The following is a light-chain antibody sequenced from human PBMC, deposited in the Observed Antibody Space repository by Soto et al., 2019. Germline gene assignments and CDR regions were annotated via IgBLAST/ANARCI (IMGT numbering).Light chain of an antibody. CDR1: SGSIASNY. J-gene: IGLJ2*01. V-gene: IGLV6-57*01. CDR3: QSYDATNQV. Sequence: NFMLTQPPSVSASPGKTVIIYCTRSSGSIASNYVQWYQQRPGSSPTTVIYEDNQSPSGVPDRFSGSIDSSSNSASLTISGLETEDEADYYCQSYDATNQVFGGGTKLTVL. CDR2: EDN.